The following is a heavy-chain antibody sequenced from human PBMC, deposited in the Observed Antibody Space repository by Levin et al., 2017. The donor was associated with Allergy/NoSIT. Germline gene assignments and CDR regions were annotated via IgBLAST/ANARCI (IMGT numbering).Heavy chain of an antibody. CDR2: ISGSGGST. V-gene: IGHV3-23*01. CDR3: AKTPIGYCSGGSCYGFEY. Sequence: WGSLRLSCAASGFTFSSYAMSWVRQAPGKGLEWVSAISGSGGSTYYADSVKGRFTISRDNTKNTLYLQMNSLRAEDTAVYYCAKTPIGYCSGGSCYGFEYWGQGTLVTVSS. J-gene: IGHJ4*02. D-gene: IGHD2-15*01. CDR1: GFTFSSYA.